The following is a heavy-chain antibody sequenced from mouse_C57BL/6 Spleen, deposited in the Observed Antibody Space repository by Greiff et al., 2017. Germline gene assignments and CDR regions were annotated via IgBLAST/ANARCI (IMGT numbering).Heavy chain of an antibody. CDR2: IDPETGGT. J-gene: IGHJ2*01. CDR1: GYTFTDYE. V-gene: IGHV1-15*01. CDR3: TIYYSNYGYFDY. Sequence: QVQLQQSGAELVRPGASVTLSCKASGYTFTDYEMHWVKQTPVHGLEWIGAIDPETGGTAYNQKFKGKAILTADKSSSTAYMELRSLTSEDSAVYYCTIYYSNYGYFDYWGQGTTLTVSS. D-gene: IGHD2-5*01.